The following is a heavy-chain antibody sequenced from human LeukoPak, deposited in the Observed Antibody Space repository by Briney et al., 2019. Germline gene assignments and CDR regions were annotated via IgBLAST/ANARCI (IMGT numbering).Heavy chain of an antibody. D-gene: IGHD2-8*02. CDR2: INSDGSSI. V-gene: IGHV3-74*01. CDR1: GFTFSNYW. Sequence: GGSLRLSCAASGFTFSNYWMHWVRQAPGKGLVWVSRINSDGSSINYADSVKGRFTISRDNAKNTLFLQMNSLRAEDTAVYYCARAPGGWIDYWAQGTLGTVSS. CDR3: ARAPGGWIDY. J-gene: IGHJ4*02.